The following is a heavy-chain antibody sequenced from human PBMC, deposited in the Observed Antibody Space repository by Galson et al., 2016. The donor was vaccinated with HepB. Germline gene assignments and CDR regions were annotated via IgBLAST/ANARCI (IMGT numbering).Heavy chain of an antibody. Sequence: SVKVSCKASGYIFTSYYMHWVRQAPGQGLEWMGIIYPSAGSTTYAQNFQGRVTITADKSTNTVHMELSSLRSEDTAVYYCAREGVPVPLFDLWGRGTVVTVSS. V-gene: IGHV1-46*01. J-gene: IGHJ2*01. CDR3: AREGVPVPLFDL. CDR1: GYIFTSYY. CDR2: IYPSAGST. D-gene: IGHD3-16*01.